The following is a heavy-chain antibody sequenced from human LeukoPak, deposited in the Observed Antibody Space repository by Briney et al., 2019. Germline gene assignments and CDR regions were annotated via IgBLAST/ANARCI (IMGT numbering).Heavy chain of an antibody. Sequence: GESLRISCKASGYPFTHQWIGWVRQVSGSGLEWMGIIYPRDSDTIYSPSFQGHVTISADTSINTAYLEWSSLEASDTAIYYCARHSDVIGAIWGQGTLVTVSS. CDR1: GYPFTHQW. J-gene: IGHJ4*02. CDR3: ARHSDVIGAI. V-gene: IGHV5-51*01. CDR2: IYPRDSDT. D-gene: IGHD3-10*01.